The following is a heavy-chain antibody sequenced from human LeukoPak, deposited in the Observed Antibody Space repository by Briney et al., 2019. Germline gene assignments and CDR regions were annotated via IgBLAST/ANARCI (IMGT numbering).Heavy chain of an antibody. Sequence: PGGSLRLSCAASGFTFSSYGMHWVRQAPGKGLERVSSISSSSSYIYYADSVKGRFTISRDNAKNSLYLQMNSLRAEDTAVYYRAKDSSSFPQAFDYWGQGTLVTVSS. CDR1: GFTFSSYG. CDR2: ISSSSSYI. V-gene: IGHV3-21*01. D-gene: IGHD6-13*01. CDR3: AKDSSSFPQAFDY. J-gene: IGHJ4*02.